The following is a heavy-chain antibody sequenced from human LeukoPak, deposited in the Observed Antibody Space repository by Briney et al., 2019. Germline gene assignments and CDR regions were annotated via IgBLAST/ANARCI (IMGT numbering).Heavy chain of an antibody. D-gene: IGHD4-17*01. CDR1: GFTFSGSA. J-gene: IGHJ4*02. V-gene: IGHV3-21*01. CDR3: ASGPADYGDYYFDY. Sequence: GGSLRLSCAASGFTFSGSALNWVRQAPGKGLEWVSSITSTSTYIYYADSVKGRFTISRDNPKNSLYLQMNSLRAEDTAVYYCASGPADYGDYYFDYWGQGTLVTVSS. CDR2: ITSTSTYI.